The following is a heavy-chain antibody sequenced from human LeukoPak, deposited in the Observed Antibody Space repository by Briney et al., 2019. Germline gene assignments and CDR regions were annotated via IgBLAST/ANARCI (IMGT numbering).Heavy chain of an antibody. D-gene: IGHD4-17*01. J-gene: IGHJ1*01. CDR3: ARSEGGYGAEYFQH. Sequence: SETLSLTCTVSGGSISSFYWNWIRQPPGKGLEWIGYIYYSGSTNYNPSLKSRVTISVATSKNQFSLKLSSVTAADTAVFYCARSEGGYGAEYFQHWGQGTLVTVSS. CDR1: GGSISSFY. CDR2: IYYSGST. V-gene: IGHV4-59*01.